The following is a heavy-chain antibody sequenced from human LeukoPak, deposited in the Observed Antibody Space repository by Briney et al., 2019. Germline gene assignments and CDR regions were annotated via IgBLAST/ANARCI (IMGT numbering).Heavy chain of an antibody. CDR3: TRAYWIGFHFDS. J-gene: IGHJ4*02. V-gene: IGHV4-30-4*01. CDR2: IYYSGTT. CDR1: GGSISSGDYF. D-gene: IGHD3-3*01. Sequence: SQTLSLTCSVSGGSISSGDYFWTWIRQPPGKGLEYIGYIYYSGTTYYNPSLKSRITMSVDMSANQFSLRLTSVSAADTAVYYCTRAYWIGFHFDSWGQGILVSVSS.